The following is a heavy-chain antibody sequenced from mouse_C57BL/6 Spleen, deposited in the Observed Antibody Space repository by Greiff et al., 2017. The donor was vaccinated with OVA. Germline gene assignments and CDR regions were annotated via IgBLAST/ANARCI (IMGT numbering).Heavy chain of an antibody. J-gene: IGHJ3*01. V-gene: IGHV1-26*01. CDR1: GYTFTDYY. Sequence: EVQLQQSGPELVKPGASVKISCKASGYTFTDYYMNWVKQSHGKSLEWIGDINPNNGGTSYNQKFKGKATLTVDKSSSTAYMELRSLTSEDSAVYYCARGDSSGYVWFAYWGQGTLVTVSA. CDR2: INPNNGGT. D-gene: IGHD3-2*02. CDR3: ARGDSSGYVWFAY.